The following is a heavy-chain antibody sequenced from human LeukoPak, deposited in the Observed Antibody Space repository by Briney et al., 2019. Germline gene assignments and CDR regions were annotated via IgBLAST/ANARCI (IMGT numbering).Heavy chain of an antibody. CDR2: IHHSGST. D-gene: IGHD1-1*01. CDR1: GYSISSDNY. Sequence: SETLSLTCGVSGYSISSDNYWGWIRPPPGKGLQYIGSIHHSGSTDYNPSLESRATISVDASKNQFSLKLSSVTAADTAMYYCARLATGTTPGDDWGQGTLVTVSS. J-gene: IGHJ4*02. V-gene: IGHV4-38-2*01. CDR3: ARLATGTTPGDD.